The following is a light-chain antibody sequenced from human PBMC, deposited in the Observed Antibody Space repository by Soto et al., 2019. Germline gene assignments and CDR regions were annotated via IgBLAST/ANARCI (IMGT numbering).Light chain of an antibody. Sequence: DIQMTQSPSTLSATVRDRVTNNCRANQSNNNWVAWDQQKPGKAPNLLIYDAFSLESGVPSRFSGSGSGTEFTLTISSLQPDDFATYYCHSQTFGQGTKVDIK. J-gene: IGKJ1*01. V-gene: IGKV1-5*01. CDR1: QSNNNW. CDR2: DAF. CDR3: HSQT.